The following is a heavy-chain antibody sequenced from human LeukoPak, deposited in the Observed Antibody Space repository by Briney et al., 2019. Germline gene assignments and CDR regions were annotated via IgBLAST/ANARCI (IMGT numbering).Heavy chain of an antibody. Sequence: ASVKVSCKASGYTFTGYYMHWVRQAPGQGLEWMGWINPNSGGTNYAQKFQGRVTMTRDTSISTAYMELSRLRSDDTAVYYCARDGDYGDYGDYYYYMDVWGKGTTVTVSS. J-gene: IGHJ6*03. CDR2: INPNSGGT. CDR3: ARDGDYGDYGDYYYYMDV. D-gene: IGHD4-17*01. V-gene: IGHV1-2*02. CDR1: GYTFTGYY.